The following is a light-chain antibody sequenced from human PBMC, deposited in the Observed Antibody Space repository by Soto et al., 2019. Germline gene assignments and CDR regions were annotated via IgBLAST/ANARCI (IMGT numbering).Light chain of an antibody. CDR1: SSNIGSNY. CDR2: RNN. CDR3: PAWDDSLSGPDTVG. J-gene: IGLJ7*01. Sequence: QAVVTQPASASVTLGQRVTISWSGSSSNIGSNYVSWYQQLPGPAPKLLSYRNNQRPSGVPDLFSGSKSATSASLASSGLRSEYEANYYFPAWDDSLSGPDTVGFGGGTHLHVL. V-gene: IGLV1-47*01.